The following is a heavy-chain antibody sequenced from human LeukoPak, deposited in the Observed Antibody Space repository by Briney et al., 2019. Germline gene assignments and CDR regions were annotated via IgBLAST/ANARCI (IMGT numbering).Heavy chain of an antibody. D-gene: IGHD3-3*01. CDR2: IRSKAYGGTT. Sequence: GGSLRLSCTASGFTFGDYAMSWVRQAAGKGGEWVGFIRSKAYGGTTEYAASVKGRFTISRDDSKSIAYLQMNSLKTEDTAVYYCTRVPTRNVLRFLEWLNRPLFDYWGQGTLVTVSS. CDR1: GFTFGDYA. J-gene: IGHJ4*02. V-gene: IGHV3-49*04. CDR3: TRVPTRNVLRFLEWLNRPLFDY.